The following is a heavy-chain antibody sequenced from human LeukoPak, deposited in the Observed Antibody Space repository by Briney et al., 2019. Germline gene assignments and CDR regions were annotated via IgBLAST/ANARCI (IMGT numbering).Heavy chain of an antibody. CDR1: GGSISSSSYY. CDR2: IYYSGST. J-gene: IGHJ5*02. D-gene: IGHD2-2*02. Sequence: SETLSLTCTVSGGSISSSSYYWGWIRQPPGKGLEWIGSIYYSGSTNYNPSLKSRVTMSVDTSKNQFSLKLSSVTAADTAVYYCARGGYCSSTSCYTGLYNWFDPWGQGTLVTVSS. CDR3: ARGGYCSSTSCYTGLYNWFDP. V-gene: IGHV4-39*07.